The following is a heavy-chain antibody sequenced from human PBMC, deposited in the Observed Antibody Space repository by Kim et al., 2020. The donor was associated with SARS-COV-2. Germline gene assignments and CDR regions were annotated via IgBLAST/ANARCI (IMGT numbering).Heavy chain of an antibody. J-gene: IGHJ4*02. D-gene: IGHD2-2*02. CDR3: ARSYEYIVVVPAAIPDY. V-gene: IGHV3-21*01. CDR2: ISSSSSYI. CDR1: GFTFSSYS. Sequence: GGSLRLSCAASGFTFSSYSMNWVRQAPGKGLEWVSSISSSSSYIYYADSVKGRFTISRDNAKNSLYLQMNSLRAEDTAVYYCARSYEYIVVVPAAIPDYWGQGTLVTVSS.